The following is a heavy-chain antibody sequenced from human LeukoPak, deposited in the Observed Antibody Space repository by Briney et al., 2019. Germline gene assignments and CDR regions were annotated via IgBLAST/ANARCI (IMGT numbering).Heavy chain of an antibody. Sequence: SETLSLTCTVSGGSISSSSYYWGWIRQPPGKGLEWIGSIYYSGSTYYNPSLKSRVTISVDTSKNQFSLKLSSVTAADTAVYYCARGPFKRRLGYCSSTSCYAGVNYFDYWGQGTLVTVSS. CDR3: ARGPFKRRLGYCSSTSCYAGVNYFDY. V-gene: IGHV4-39*01. CDR2: IYYSGST. D-gene: IGHD2-2*01. CDR1: GGSISSSSYY. J-gene: IGHJ4*02.